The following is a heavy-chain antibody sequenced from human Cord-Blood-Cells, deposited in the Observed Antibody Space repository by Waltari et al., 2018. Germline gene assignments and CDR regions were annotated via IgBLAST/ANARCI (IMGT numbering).Heavy chain of an antibody. CDR1: VGSFSGYY. Sequence: QVQLQQWGAGLLKPSETLSLTCAVYVGSFSGYYWSWIRQPPGKGLEWIGEINHSGSTNCNPSLKSRVTISVDTSKNQFSLKLSSVTAADTAVYYCARWFSGSYYFDYWGQGTLVTVSS. CDR3: ARWFSGSYYFDY. V-gene: IGHV4-34*01. J-gene: IGHJ4*02. CDR2: INHSGST. D-gene: IGHD3-10*01.